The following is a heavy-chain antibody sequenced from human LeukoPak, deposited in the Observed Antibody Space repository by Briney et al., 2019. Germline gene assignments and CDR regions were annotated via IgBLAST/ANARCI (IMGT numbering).Heavy chain of an antibody. J-gene: IGHJ4*02. D-gene: IGHD3-22*01. CDR3: VRDRGYSTFDY. CDR1: GFVFGHSW. V-gene: IGHV3-7*03. Sequence: PGGSLRLSCEASGFVFGHSWMSWVRQAPGKGLEWVANINLDGSEINYLDSLTGRLTISRDNAKDSLYLQMNGLRAEDTAVYFCVRDRGYSTFDYWIQGTLVNVSS. CDR2: INLDGSEI.